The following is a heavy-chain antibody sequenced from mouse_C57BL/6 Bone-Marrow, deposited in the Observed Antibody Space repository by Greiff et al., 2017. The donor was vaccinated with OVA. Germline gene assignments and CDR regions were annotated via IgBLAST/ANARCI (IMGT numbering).Heavy chain of an antibody. CDR1: GYTFTSYD. D-gene: IGHD2-12*01. CDR2: IYPRDGST. Sequence: QVQLQQSGPELVKPGASVKLSCKASGYTFTSYDINWVKQRPGQGLEWIGWIYPRDGSTKYNEKFKGKATLTVDTSSSTASMELHSLTSEDSAVYFCASHLPLTTGYFDYWGQGTTLTVSS. CDR3: ASHLPLTTGYFDY. J-gene: IGHJ2*01. V-gene: IGHV1-85*01.